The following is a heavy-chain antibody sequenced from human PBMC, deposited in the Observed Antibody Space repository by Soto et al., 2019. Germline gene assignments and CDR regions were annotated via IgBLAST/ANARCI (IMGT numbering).Heavy chain of an antibody. Sequence: SVKVSCKASGGTYSSYTISWVRQKNGQGLEWMGRIIPILGIANYAQKFQGRVTITADKSTSTAYMELSSLRSEDTAVYYCARGNGIELSPYDYWGQGTLVTVSS. CDR2: IIPILGIA. CDR3: ARGNGIELSPYDY. J-gene: IGHJ4*02. V-gene: IGHV1-69*02. D-gene: IGHD1-26*01. CDR1: GGTYSSYT.